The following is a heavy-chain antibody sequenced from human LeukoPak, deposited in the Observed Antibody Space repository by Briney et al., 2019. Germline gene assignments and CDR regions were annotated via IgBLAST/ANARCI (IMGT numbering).Heavy chain of an antibody. J-gene: IGHJ6*02. CDR1: GYTFTSYY. CDR2: INPSGGST. CDR3: IAEPADGMDV. D-gene: IGHD6-13*01. V-gene: IGHV1-46*01. Sequence: ASVKVSCKASGYTFTSYYMHGVRQAPGEGLEGRGIINPSGGSTSYAQKFQGRVTMTRDTSTSTVYMELSSLSSEDTAVYYCIAEPADGMDVWGQGTTVTVSS.